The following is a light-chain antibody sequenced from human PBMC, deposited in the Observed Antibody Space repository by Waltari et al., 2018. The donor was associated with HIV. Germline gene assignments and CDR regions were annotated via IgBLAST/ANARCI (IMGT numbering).Light chain of an antibody. V-gene: IGLV2-11*01. CDR3: CSYAGSYSYV. Sequence: QSALTQPRALSGSPGQSVTISCTGSSSGVGAYDFFSWYQQYPGKAPKLIIFNVSKRPSGVPDRFSGSKSGNTASLTISGLQAEDEADYHCCSYAGSYSYVFGTGTQVTVL. CDR1: SSGVGAYDF. J-gene: IGLJ1*01. CDR2: NVS.